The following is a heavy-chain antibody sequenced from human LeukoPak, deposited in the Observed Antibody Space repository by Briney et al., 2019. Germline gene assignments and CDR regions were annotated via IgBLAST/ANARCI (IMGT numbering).Heavy chain of an antibody. CDR2: ISTDGGRT. J-gene: IGHJ4*02. CDR1: GFTFIHYA. CDR3: VKDQVTSMINKDFAH. V-gene: IGHV3-64D*06. D-gene: IGHD3-16*01. Sequence: PGGSLRLSCSASGFTFIHYAMNWVRQAPGKGPEYVSSISTDGGRTYYADSVEGRFTISRDNSKNTLYLQMTSLRTEDSAVYYCVKDQVTSMINKDFAHWGRGTLVTVSS.